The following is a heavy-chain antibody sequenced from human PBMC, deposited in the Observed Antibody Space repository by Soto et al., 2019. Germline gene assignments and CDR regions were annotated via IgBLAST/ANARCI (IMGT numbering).Heavy chain of an antibody. J-gene: IGHJ4*02. CDR1: GFIFNSYG. V-gene: IGHV3-30*18. D-gene: IGHD3-22*01. CDR3: AKDTYYHDSSGYYVFDY. CDR2: ISYDGSNE. Sequence: QVQLVESGGGVVQPGRSLRLSCAASGFIFNSYGMHWVRQAPGKGLEWVAGISYDGSNEHYVDSVKGRFTISRDNSKNXXYLQMNSLRAEDTAVYYCAKDTYYHDSSGYYVFDYWGQGTLVTVSS.